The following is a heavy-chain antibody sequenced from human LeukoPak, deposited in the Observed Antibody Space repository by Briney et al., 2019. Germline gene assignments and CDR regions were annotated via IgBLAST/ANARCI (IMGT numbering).Heavy chain of an antibody. V-gene: IGHV4-38-2*02. J-gene: IGHJ4*02. CDR2: IYQSGST. D-gene: IGHD3-10*01. CDR3: ARVADYYGSDPFDY. Sequence: SEALSVTFTGSVYSISSGYYGGWSRQRPGKGLEGVRTIYQSGSTYYNRALSRRATLSVDTHKKQFSLKLSSVTAADTAVYYCARVADYYGSDPFDYWGQGTLVTVSS. CDR1: VYSISSGYY.